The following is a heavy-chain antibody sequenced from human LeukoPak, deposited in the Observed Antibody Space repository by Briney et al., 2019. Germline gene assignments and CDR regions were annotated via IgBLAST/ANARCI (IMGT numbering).Heavy chain of an antibody. Sequence: SQTLSLTCAVYGGSFSGYYCSWIRQPPGKGLEWIGEINHSGSTNYNPSPKSRVTISVDTSKNQFSLKLSSVTAADTAVYYCARVRLHLTGYYREVKHLDIWGKGTMVTVSS. D-gene: IGHD3-9*01. CDR2: INHSGST. CDR3: ARVRLHLTGYYREVKHLDI. V-gene: IGHV4-34*01. CDR1: GGSFSGYY. J-gene: IGHJ3*02.